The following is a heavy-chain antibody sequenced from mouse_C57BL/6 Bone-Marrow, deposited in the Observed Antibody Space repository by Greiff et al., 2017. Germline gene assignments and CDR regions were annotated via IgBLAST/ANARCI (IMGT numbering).Heavy chain of an antibody. Sequence: EVMLVESGGGLVKPGGSLKLSCAASGFTFSSYAMSWVRQTPEKRLEWVATISDGGSYTYYPDNVKGRFTISRDNAKNNLYLQMSHLKSEDTAMYYCASASGAWFAYWGQGTLVTVSA. CDR1: GFTFSSYA. CDR3: ASASGAWFAY. J-gene: IGHJ3*01. V-gene: IGHV5-4*03. CDR2: ISDGGSYT.